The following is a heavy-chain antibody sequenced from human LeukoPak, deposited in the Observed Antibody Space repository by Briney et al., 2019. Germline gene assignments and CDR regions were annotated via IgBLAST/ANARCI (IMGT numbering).Heavy chain of an antibody. CDR3: AKDLSGRSGSYQADY. V-gene: IGHV3-23*01. D-gene: IGHD1-26*01. CDR1: GFTFSSYA. Sequence: GGSLRLSCAASGFTFSSYAMSWVRQAPWKGLEWVSAISGSGGSTYYADSVKGRFTISRDNSKNTLYLQMNSLRAEDTAVYYCAKDLSGRSGSYQADYWGQGTLVTVSS. J-gene: IGHJ4*02. CDR2: ISGSGGST.